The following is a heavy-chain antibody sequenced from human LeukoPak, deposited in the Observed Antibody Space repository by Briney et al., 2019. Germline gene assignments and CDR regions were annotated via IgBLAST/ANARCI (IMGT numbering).Heavy chain of an antibody. CDR2: IIPIFGTA. CDR1: GGTFSSYA. Sequence: SVKVSCKASGGTFSSYAISWVRQAPGQGLEWMGGIIPIFGTANYAQKFQGRVTITADESTSTTYMELSSLRSEDTAVYYCARGGDYYDSSGYSFDYWGQGTLVTVSS. D-gene: IGHD3-22*01. CDR3: ARGGDYYDSSGYSFDY. V-gene: IGHV1-69*01. J-gene: IGHJ4*02.